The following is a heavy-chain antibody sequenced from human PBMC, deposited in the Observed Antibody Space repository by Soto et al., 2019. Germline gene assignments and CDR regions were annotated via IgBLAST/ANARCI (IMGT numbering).Heavy chain of an antibody. CDR2: ISSSGGST. CDR3: AKDPRTGASAAEYFQH. V-gene: IGHV3-23*01. J-gene: IGHJ1*01. Sequence: EVQLLESGGGLVQPGGSLRLSCAASGFTFSNYAMGWVRQAPGKGLEWVSSISSSGGSTYYADSVKGRFTISRDTSRNTLYLQINGLRADDTAVYYCAKDPRTGASAAEYFQHWGQGTLVIVSS. D-gene: IGHD1-26*01. CDR1: GFTFSNYA.